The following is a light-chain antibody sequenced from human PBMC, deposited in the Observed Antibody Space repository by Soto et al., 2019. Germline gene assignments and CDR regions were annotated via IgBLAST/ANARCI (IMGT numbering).Light chain of an antibody. CDR1: QGIRND. Sequence: DIQITQSPSSLSSSVVERFTITCRASQGIRNDLGWYQQKPGKAPNLLIYGVSRLQGGVPSRFSGSGSGTDFTLSISSLQPEDFATYYCQQSYTAPSITFGQGTRLEI. CDR2: GVS. J-gene: IGKJ5*01. CDR3: QQSYTAPSIT. V-gene: IGKV1-39*01.